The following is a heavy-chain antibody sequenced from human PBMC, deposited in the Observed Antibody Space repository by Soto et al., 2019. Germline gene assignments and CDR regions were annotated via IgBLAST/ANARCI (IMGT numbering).Heavy chain of an antibody. CDR2: ISYDGSNK. CDR3: AKDRAAMIVVVTHPDY. J-gene: IGHJ4*02. CDR1: GFTFSSYG. Sequence: QVQLVESGGGVVQPGRSLRLSCAASGFTFSSYGIHWVRQAPGKGLEWVALISYDGSNKYYADSVKGRFTVSRDNSKNTRYLQMNSLRAEDTAVYYCAKDRAAMIVVVTHPDYWGQGTLVTVSS. D-gene: IGHD3-22*01. V-gene: IGHV3-30*18.